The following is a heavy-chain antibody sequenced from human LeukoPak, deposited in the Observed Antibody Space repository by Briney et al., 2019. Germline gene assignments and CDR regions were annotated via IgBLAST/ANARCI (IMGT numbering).Heavy chain of an antibody. Sequence: GESLRLSCAASGFSFSNYGMHWVRQAPGKGLEWVAFYVDSVKGRFTISRDNSKNTMYLQMSSLRADDRAVYYCVKDRGTVPLSRFDYWGQGTLATVSS. V-gene: IGHV3-30*02. D-gene: IGHD4-17*01. CDR1: GFSFSNYG. J-gene: IGHJ4*02. CDR3: VKDRGTVPLSRFDY.